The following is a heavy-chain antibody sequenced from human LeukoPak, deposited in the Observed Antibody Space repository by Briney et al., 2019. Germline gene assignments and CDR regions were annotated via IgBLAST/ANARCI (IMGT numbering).Heavy chain of an antibody. CDR3: ARLAGDDAFDI. J-gene: IGHJ3*02. CDR1: GGSISSYY. Sequence: PSETLSLTCTVSGGSISSYYWSWIRQPPGKGLEWIGYINYSGSTNYNPSLKSRVTISVDTSKNQFSLKLSSVTAADTAVYYCARLAGDDAFDIWGQGTMVTVSS. CDR2: INYSGST. D-gene: IGHD3-3*02. V-gene: IGHV4-59*01.